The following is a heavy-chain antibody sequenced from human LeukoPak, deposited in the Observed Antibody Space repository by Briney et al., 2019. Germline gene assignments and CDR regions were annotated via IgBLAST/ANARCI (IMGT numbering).Heavy chain of an antibody. J-gene: IGHJ4*02. Sequence: PGGSLRLSCAASGFTFSSYGMHWVRQALGKGLEWVAVISYDGSNKYYADSVKGRFTISRDNSKNTLYLQMNSLRAEDTAVYYCANEWSGYFDYWGQGTLVTVSS. V-gene: IGHV3-30*18. CDR2: ISYDGSNK. CDR3: ANEWSGYFDY. D-gene: IGHD3-3*01. CDR1: GFTFSSYG.